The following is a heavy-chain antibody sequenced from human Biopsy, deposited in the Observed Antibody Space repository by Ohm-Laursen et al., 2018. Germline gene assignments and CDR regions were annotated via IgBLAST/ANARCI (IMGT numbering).Heavy chain of an antibody. D-gene: IGHD3-22*01. V-gene: IGHV4-4*07. J-gene: IGHJ3*01. CDR1: GGSLSSYY. CDR3: ARWTPEYDSSRYYLDAFDF. CDR2: IYSSGST. Sequence: SDTLSLTCTVSGGSLSSYYWSWIRQPAGKGLEWIGRIYSSGSTNYNPSLKSRVTLSMDTSKRQFSLKLSFVTAADTAVYYCARWTPEYDSSRYYLDAFDFWGKGTKVTASS.